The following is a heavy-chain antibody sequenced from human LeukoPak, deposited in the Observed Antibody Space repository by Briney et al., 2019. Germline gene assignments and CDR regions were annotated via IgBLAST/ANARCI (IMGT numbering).Heavy chain of an antibody. V-gene: IGHV1-8*01. CDR2: MNPNSGDT. D-gene: IGHD1/OR15-1a*01. CDR3: ARRIGNRWYSDY. J-gene: IGHJ4*02. Sequence: ASVKVSCKASGYTFTSYDMNWVRQATGQGLEWMGWMNPNSGDTGYAQKFQGRVTMTRNTAISTAYMELSSLRSEDTAVYYRARRIGNRWYSDYWGQGTLVTVSS. CDR1: GYTFTSYD.